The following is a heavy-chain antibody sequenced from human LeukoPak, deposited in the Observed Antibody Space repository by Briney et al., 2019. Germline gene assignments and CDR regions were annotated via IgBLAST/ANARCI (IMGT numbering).Heavy chain of an antibody. CDR2: INPSGRT. CDR1: SGSLSDKH. J-gene: IGHJ4*02. V-gene: IGHV4-34*01. D-gene: IGHD5-12*01. CDR3: ARLSGYHFDY. Sequence: NASETLSLTCGVYSGSLSDKHWSWIRQPPGKGLEWIGEINPSGRTNYNPSLKSRVTMSIDTSKNQCSLKLSSVTAADTAVYYCARLSGYHFDYWGQGALVTVSS.